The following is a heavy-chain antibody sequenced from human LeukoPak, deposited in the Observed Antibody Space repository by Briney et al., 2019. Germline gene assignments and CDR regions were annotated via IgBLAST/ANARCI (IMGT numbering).Heavy chain of an antibody. CDR2: ISYTGST. CDR3: ARDDYRGVTNFDP. CDR1: GGSISPYL. Sequence: SETLSLTCSVSGGSISPYLWSWMRQTPGRGPEWIGYISYTGSTNYNPALKSRVTISVDTSKNQFSLQLTSGTAADTAVYYCARDDYRGVTNFDPWGQGTLVTVSS. V-gene: IGHV4-59*13. D-gene: IGHD3-10*01. J-gene: IGHJ5*02.